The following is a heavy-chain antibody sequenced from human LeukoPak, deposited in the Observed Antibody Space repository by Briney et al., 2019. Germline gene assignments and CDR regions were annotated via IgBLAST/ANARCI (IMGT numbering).Heavy chain of an antibody. CDR3: ARDRLFVVVTAQNPPFFFDY. CDR2: ISYDGSNK. V-gene: IGHV3-30*03. D-gene: IGHD2-21*02. CDR1: GFTRSSYD. Sequence: GGSLRLSCAASGFTRSSYDMHWVRQAPGKGLEWVAVISYDGSNKYYADSVKGRFTISRDNSKNTLYLQMNSLRAEDTAVYYCARDRLFVVVTAQNPPFFFDYWGQGTLVTVSS. J-gene: IGHJ4*02.